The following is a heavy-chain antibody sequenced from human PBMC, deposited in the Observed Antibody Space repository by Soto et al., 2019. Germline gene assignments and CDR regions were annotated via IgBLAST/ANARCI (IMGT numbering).Heavy chain of an antibody. V-gene: IGHV4-31*03. J-gene: IGHJ5*02. CDR3: ASGSGSYYSWFDP. Sequence: QVQLQESGPGLVKPSQTLSLTCTVSGGSISSGGYYWSWIRQHPGKGLEWIGYIYYSRSTYYNPSLKSRVTISVATSKNQFSLKMSSVTAAGTAVYYCASGSGSYYSWFDPWGQGTLVTVSS. D-gene: IGHD3-10*01. CDR1: GGSISSGGYY. CDR2: IYYSRST.